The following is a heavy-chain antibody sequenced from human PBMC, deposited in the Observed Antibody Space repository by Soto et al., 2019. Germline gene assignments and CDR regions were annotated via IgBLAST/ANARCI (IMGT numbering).Heavy chain of an antibody. CDR3: ARGTRDYGSGTYYPSNY. J-gene: IGHJ4*02. D-gene: IGHD3-10*01. CDR1: GGSISSGDYY. CDR2: IYYTGST. V-gene: IGHV4-30-4*01. Sequence: QVQLQESGPGLVKPSQTLSLTCTVSGGSISSGDYYWSWIRQPPGKGLEWIGYIYYTGSTNYNPSRKTRVPISVDTSKSHFSRKLSAVAAADTAVYYCARGTRDYGSGTYYPSNYWGQGTLVTVSS.